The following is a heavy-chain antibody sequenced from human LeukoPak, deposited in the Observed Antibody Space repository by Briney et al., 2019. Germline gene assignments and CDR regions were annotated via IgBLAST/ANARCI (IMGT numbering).Heavy chain of an antibody. CDR1: GFTFRSFW. CDR2: IRDDGREI. Sequence: GGSLRLSCVASGFTFRSFWMSWVRQAPGKGLEWVANIRDDGREIHYVDSVKGRSTISRDNAKNSLHLQMNSLRAEDTAMYYCARDRGGKDYWGQGTLVTVSS. V-gene: IGHV3-7*04. J-gene: IGHJ4*02. D-gene: IGHD3-16*01. CDR3: ARDRGGKDY.